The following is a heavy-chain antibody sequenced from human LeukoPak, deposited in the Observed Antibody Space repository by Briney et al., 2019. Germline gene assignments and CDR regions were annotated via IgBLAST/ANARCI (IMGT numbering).Heavy chain of an antibody. Sequence: SETLSLTCTVSGGSISSYYWSWIRQPPGKRLEWIGYIYYSGSTNYNPSLKSRVTISVDTSKNQFSLKLSSVTAADTAVYYCARDLTRGMDVWGQGTTVTVSS. CDR3: ARDLTRGMDV. J-gene: IGHJ6*02. CDR1: GGSISSYY. V-gene: IGHV4-59*01. CDR2: IYYSGST.